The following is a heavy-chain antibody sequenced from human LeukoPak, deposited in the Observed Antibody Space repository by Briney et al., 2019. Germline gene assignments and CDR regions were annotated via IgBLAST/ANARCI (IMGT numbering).Heavy chain of an antibody. D-gene: IGHD2-2*01. CDR3: ARVRNQLLSFDY. Sequence: SETLSLTCAVSGVSIRSGDYYWGWGRQPPGEGLEWIGYIYYSGSTYYNPSLKSRVTISVDTSKNQFSLKLSSVTAADTAVYYCARVRNQLLSFDYWGQGTLVTVSS. CDR2: IYYSGST. CDR1: GVSIRSGDYY. V-gene: IGHV4-30-4*01. J-gene: IGHJ4*02.